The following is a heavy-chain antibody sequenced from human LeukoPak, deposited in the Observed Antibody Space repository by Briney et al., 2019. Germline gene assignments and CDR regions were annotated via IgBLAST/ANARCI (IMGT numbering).Heavy chain of an antibody. D-gene: IGHD5-18*01. CDR3: AKDYWDTAMVDDAFDI. CDR2: ISGSGGST. Sequence: GGSLRLSCAASGFTFSSYAMSGVRQAPGKGLEGVSAISGSGGSTYYADSVKGRFTISRDNSKNTLYLQMNSLRAEDTAVYYCAKDYWDTAMVDDAFDIWGQGTMVTVSS. V-gene: IGHV3-23*01. CDR1: GFTFSSYA. J-gene: IGHJ3*02.